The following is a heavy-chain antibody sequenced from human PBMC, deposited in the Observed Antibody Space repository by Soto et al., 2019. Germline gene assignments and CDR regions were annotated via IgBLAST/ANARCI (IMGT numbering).Heavy chain of an antibody. Sequence: HPGGSLRLSCAASGFTFSSYWMHWVRQAPGKGLVWVSRINSDGSSTSYADSVKGRFTISRDNAKNSLYLQMNSLRAEDTAIYYCARSNYDFWSGGSLDIWGQGTMVTVSS. V-gene: IGHV3-74*01. CDR3: ARSNYDFWSGGSLDI. D-gene: IGHD3-3*01. CDR1: GFTFSSYW. CDR2: INSDGSST. J-gene: IGHJ3*02.